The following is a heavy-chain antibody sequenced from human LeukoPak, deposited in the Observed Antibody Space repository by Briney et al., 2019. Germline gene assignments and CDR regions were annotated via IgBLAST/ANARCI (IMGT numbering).Heavy chain of an antibody. V-gene: IGHV4-39*07. Sequence: SETLSLTCTVSGGSISGSSYYWGWIRQPPGKGLEWIGSIYYSGSTYYNPSLKSRVTISVDTSKNQFSLKLSSVTAADTAVYYCARVGGYYDSSGYLIDYWGQGTLVTVSS. CDR1: GGSISGSSYY. CDR3: ARVGGYYDSSGYLIDY. J-gene: IGHJ4*02. D-gene: IGHD3-22*01. CDR2: IYYSGST.